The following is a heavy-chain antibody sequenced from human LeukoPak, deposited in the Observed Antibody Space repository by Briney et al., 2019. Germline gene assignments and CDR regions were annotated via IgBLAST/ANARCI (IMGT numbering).Heavy chain of an antibody. CDR2: IVVGSGNT. D-gene: IGHD1-1*01. CDR3: AARFQRNFDY. V-gene: IGHV1-58*02. Sequence: SVKVSCKASGFTSTSSAMQWVRQARGQRLEWIGWIVVGSGNTNYAQKFQERVTITRDMSTSTAYMELSSLRSEDTAVYYCAARFQRNFDYWGQGTLVTVSS. CDR1: GFTSTSSA. J-gene: IGHJ4*02.